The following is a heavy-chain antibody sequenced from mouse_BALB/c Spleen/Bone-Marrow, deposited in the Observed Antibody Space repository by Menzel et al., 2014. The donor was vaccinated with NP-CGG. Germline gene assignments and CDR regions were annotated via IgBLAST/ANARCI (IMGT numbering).Heavy chain of an antibody. J-gene: IGHJ3*01. CDR1: GFNIKDTY. Sequence: VQLQQSGAELVKPGASVKLSCTASGFNIKDTYMHWVRPRPEQGLEWIGRIDPANGNTKYDPKFQGKATITADTSSNTAYLQLSSLTSEDTAVYYCARGDYGGFAYWGQGTLVTVSA. V-gene: IGHV14-3*02. CDR3: ARGDYGGFAY. D-gene: IGHD2-4*01. CDR2: IDPANGNT.